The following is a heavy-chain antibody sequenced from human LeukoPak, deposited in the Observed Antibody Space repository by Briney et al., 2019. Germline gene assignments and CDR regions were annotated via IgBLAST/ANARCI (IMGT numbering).Heavy chain of an antibody. J-gene: IGHJ3*02. CDR1: GYSFPTYW. CDR2: IYPADSGT. V-gene: IGHV5-51*01. CDR3: ARHRLDCSGGSCYSSAFDI. D-gene: IGHD2-15*01. Sequence: GESLKISCKGSGYSFPTYWIGWVRQMPGKGLEWMGIIYPADSGTRYSPSFQGQVTISADKSISTAYLQWSSLKVSDTAIYYCARHRLDCSGGSCYSSAFDIWGQGTMVTVSS.